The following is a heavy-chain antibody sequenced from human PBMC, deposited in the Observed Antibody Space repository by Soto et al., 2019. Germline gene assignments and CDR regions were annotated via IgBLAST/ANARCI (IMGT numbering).Heavy chain of an antibody. CDR1: GGSFSGYY. V-gene: IGHV4-34*01. CDR3: AKNLPRTGRFDY. J-gene: IGHJ4*02. CDR2: INHSGST. Sequence: SETLSLTCAVYGGSFSGYYWSWIRQPPGKGLEWIGEINHSGSTNYNPSLKSRVTISVDTSKNQFSLKLSSVTAADTAVYYCAKNLPRTGRFDYWGQGTVVTV.